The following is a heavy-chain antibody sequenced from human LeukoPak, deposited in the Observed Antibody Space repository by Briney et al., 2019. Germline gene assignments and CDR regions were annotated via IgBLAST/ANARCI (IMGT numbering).Heavy chain of an antibody. Sequence: SETLSLTCTVSGGSISSSSYYWGWIRQPPGKGLEWIGSIYYSGSTYYNPSLKSRVTTSVDTSKNQFSLKLSSVTAADTAVYYCARHEKNAVAGSNWFDPWGQGTLVTVSS. CDR1: GGSISSSSYY. D-gene: IGHD6-19*01. CDR2: IYYSGST. J-gene: IGHJ5*02. CDR3: ARHEKNAVAGSNWFDP. V-gene: IGHV4-39*01.